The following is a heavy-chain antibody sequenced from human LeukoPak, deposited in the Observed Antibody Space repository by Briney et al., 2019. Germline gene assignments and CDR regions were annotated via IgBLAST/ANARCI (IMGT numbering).Heavy chain of an antibody. CDR3: ARDLAGVSDY. V-gene: IGHV1-2*02. CDR1: GYTFTAYY. J-gene: IGHJ4*01. D-gene: IGHD6-19*01. Sequence: VASVRVSSKASGYTFTAYYLHSGRQAPGQGLEWMGSINPNVGDTNYAQKFRARVTMTRDTSISTVYMDLRRLSSDDTAVYYCARDLAGVSDYWGQGTLVTVSS. CDR2: INPNVGDT.